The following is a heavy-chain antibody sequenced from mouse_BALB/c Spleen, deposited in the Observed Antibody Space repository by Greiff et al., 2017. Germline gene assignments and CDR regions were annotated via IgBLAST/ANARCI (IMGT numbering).Heavy chain of an antibody. CDR1: GYSITSGYY. D-gene: IGHD2-2*01. CDR2: ISYDGSN. Sequence: EVKLQESGPGLVKPSQSLSLTCSVTGYSITSGYYWNWIRQFPGNKLEWMGYISYDGSNNYNPSLKNRISITRDTSKNQFFLKLNSVTTEDTATYYCARDPGYYGYEGYALDYWGQGTSVTVSS. V-gene: IGHV3-6*02. CDR3: ARDPGYYGYEGYALDY. J-gene: IGHJ4*01.